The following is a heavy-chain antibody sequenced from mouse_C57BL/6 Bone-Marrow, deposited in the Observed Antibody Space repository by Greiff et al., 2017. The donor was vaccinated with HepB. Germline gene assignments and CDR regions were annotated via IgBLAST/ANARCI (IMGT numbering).Heavy chain of an antibody. CDR2: IDPSDSYT. D-gene: IGHD3-2*02. CDR3: ARQDSSGYGGGFAY. Sequence: QVQLQQPGAELVRPGTSVKLSCKASGYTFTSYWMHWVKQRPGQGLEWIGVIDPSDSYTNYNQKFKGKATLTVDTSSSTAYMQLSSLTSEDSAVYYCARQDSSGYGGGFAYWGQGTLVTVSA. V-gene: IGHV1-59*01. CDR1: GYTFTSYW. J-gene: IGHJ3*01.